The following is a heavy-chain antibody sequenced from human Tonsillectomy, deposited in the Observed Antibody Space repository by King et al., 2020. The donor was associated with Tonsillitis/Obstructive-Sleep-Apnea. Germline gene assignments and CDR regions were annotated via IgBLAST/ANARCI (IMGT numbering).Heavy chain of an antibody. V-gene: IGHV1-58*02. D-gene: IGHD2-2*01. CDR2: IVVGSGNT. CDR3: AAAGGYCSGTSCYFSGGFDY. Sequence: QLVQSGPEVKKPGTSVKVSCKASGFTFTSSAMQWVRQARGQRLEWIGWIVVGSGNTNYAQKFQERVTITRDMSTSTAYMELSSLRSEDTAVYYCAAAGGYCSGTSCYFSGGFDYWGQGTLVTVSS. J-gene: IGHJ4*02. CDR1: GFTFTSSA.